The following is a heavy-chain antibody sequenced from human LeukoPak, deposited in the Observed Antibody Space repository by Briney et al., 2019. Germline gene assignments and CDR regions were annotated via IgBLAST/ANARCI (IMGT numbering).Heavy chain of an antibody. Sequence: SETRSLTCIVSGGSVRSDNYYWSWIRQPPGRGLEWIGYIYYSGSTNYNPSLKSRITISVDTSKNQFSLKLSSVTAADTAVYYCAKGGHSSGWYHDYWGQGTLVTVCS. V-gene: IGHV4-61*01. CDR2: IYYSGST. CDR3: AKGGHSSGWYHDY. CDR1: GGSVRSDNYY. D-gene: IGHD6-19*01. J-gene: IGHJ4*02.